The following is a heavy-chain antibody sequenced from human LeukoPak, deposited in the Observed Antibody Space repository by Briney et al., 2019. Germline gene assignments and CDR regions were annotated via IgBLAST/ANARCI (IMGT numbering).Heavy chain of an antibody. V-gene: IGHV4-39*07. CDR1: GGSISSSSYY. CDR2: IYYSGST. D-gene: IGHD6-13*01. J-gene: IGHJ5*02. CDR3: ARVGREGAAAGYNWFDP. Sequence: PSETLSLTCTVSGGSISSSSYYWGWIRQPPGKGLEWIGSIYYSGSTYYNPSLKSRVTISVDTSKNQFSLKLSSVTAADTAVYYCARVGREGAAAGYNWFDPWGQGTLVTVSS.